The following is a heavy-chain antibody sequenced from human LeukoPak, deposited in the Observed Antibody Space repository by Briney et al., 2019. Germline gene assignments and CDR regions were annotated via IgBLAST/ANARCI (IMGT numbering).Heavy chain of an antibody. J-gene: IGHJ4*02. CDR1: GGSINTYY. D-gene: IGHD1-26*01. CDR3: APGLWELDF. CDR2: ICEGGNT. Sequence: SDTLSLTCTVSGGSINTYYSIWMRQAPGKGREFIGFICEGGNTNDNPSLTGRAPISVDKSNNHLSLRLTSVTAADTAMYHCAPGLWELDFWGQGTLDTVPS. V-gene: IGHV4-4*09.